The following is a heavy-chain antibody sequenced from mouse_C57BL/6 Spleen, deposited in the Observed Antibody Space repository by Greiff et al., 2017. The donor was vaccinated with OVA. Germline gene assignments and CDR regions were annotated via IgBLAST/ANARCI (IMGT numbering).Heavy chain of an antibody. J-gene: IGHJ3*01. D-gene: IGHD2-2*01. CDR2: INPNNGGT. CDR3: AREMVTTEAY. Sequence: DVQLQESGPELVKPGASVKMSCKASGYTFTDYNMHWVKQSHGKSLEWIGYINPNNGGTSYNQKFKGKATLTVNKSSSTAYMELRTLTSEDSAVYYCAREMVTTEAYWGQGTLVTVSA. CDR1: GYTFTDYN. V-gene: IGHV1-22*01.